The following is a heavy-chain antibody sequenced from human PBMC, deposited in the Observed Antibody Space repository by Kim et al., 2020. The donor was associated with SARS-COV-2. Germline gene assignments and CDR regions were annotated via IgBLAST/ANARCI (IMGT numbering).Heavy chain of an antibody. CDR2: IIPILGIA. Sequence: SVKVSCKASGGTFSSYAISWVRQAPGQGLEWMGRIIPILGIANYAQKFQGRVTITADKSTSTAYMELSSLRSEDIAVYYCAREITMVRGVTSPGSGMDVWGQGTTVTVSS. J-gene: IGHJ6*02. CDR3: AREITMVRGVTSPGSGMDV. D-gene: IGHD3-10*01. CDR1: GGTFSSYA. V-gene: IGHV1-69*04.